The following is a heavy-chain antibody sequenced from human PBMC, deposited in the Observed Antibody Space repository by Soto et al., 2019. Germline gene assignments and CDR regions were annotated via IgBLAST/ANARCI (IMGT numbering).Heavy chain of an antibody. V-gene: IGHV4-31*03. J-gene: IGHJ4*02. CDR3: ARLSIAAAGPEDFDY. CDR2: IYYSGST. Sequence: KTSETLSLTCTVSGGSISSGGYYWSWIRQHPGKGLEWIGYIYYSGSTYYNPSLKSRVTISVDTSKNQFSLKLSSVTAADTAVYYCARLSIAAAGPEDFDYWGQGTLVTVSS. D-gene: IGHD6-13*01. CDR1: GGSISSGGYY.